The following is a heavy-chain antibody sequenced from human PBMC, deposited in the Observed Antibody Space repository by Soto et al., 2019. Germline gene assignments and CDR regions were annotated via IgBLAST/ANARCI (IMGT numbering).Heavy chain of an antibody. CDR1: GGSFSGYY. Sequence: SETLSLTCAVYGGSFSGYYWSWIRQPPGKGLEWIGEINHSGSTNYNPSLKSRVTISVDTSKNQFSLKLSSVTAADTAVYYCARVGPLGYCSGGSCYWFDPWGQGTLVTVSS. D-gene: IGHD2-15*01. CDR3: ARVGPLGYCSGGSCYWFDP. J-gene: IGHJ5*02. V-gene: IGHV4-34*01. CDR2: INHSGST.